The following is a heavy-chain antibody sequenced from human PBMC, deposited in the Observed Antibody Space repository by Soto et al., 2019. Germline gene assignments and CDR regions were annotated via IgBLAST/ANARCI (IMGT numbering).Heavy chain of an antibody. CDR2: INPSRGGT. CDR3: TRLIITTAGTDSFGL. CDR1: AYTFTSYY. J-gene: IGHJ3*01. V-gene: IGHV1-46*03. D-gene: IGHD1-1*01. Sequence: QVQLVQSGAEVKKPGASVRVSCKASAYTFTSYYVHWVRQAPGQGPEWMGMINPSRGGTDYAQKFQGRGTMARDPSPTTGYMELGSLRSEDTAIFYCTRLIITTAGTDSFGLWGQGKLVTVSS.